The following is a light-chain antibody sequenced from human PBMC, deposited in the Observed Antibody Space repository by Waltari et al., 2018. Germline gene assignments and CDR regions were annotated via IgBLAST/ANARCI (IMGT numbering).Light chain of an antibody. Sequence: QSALTQPRSVSGSPGQSVTISCSGTSSDVGNYNFVSWYQQHPGNAPKLLIFDVVKRPAGFPERFSGSKSGNTASLTISGLQTEDEADYYCCSYAGSYTFVFGGGTQLTVL. V-gene: IGLV2-11*01. CDR3: CSYAGSYTFV. J-gene: IGLJ7*01. CDR2: DVV. CDR1: SSDVGNYNF.